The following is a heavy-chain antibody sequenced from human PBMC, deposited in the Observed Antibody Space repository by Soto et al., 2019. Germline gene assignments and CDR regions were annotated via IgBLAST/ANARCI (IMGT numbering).Heavy chain of an antibody. CDR2: IIPIVGTG. CDR1: GGTFSNYA. CDR3: ARVVILVPTASTHYYYHMDV. J-gene: IGHJ6*02. Sequence: QVQLVQSGAEVRKPGSSVTVTCKASGGTFSNYAISWVRQAPGQGLEWMGGIIPIVGTGSYAQKFQGRVTITADEPTTTAYMELSSLRFEDTAVYYCARVVILVPTASTHYYYHMDVWGPGTTLTVSS. D-gene: IGHD2-2*01. V-gene: IGHV1-69*01.